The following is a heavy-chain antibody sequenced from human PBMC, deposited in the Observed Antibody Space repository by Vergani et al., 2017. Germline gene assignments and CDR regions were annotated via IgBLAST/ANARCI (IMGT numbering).Heavy chain of an antibody. V-gene: IGHV4-4*02. D-gene: IGHD6-13*01. Sequence: QVQLQESGPGLVKPSGTLSLTCAVSGGSISSSNWWSWVRQPPXKGLEWIGEIYHSGSTNYNPSLKSRVTISVDKSKNQFSLKLSSVTAADTAVYYCAREFRLAAAYLSLEGLDYYYGMDVWGQGTTVTVSS. J-gene: IGHJ6*02. CDR3: AREFRLAAAYLSLEGLDYYYGMDV. CDR1: GGSISSSNW. CDR2: IYHSGST.